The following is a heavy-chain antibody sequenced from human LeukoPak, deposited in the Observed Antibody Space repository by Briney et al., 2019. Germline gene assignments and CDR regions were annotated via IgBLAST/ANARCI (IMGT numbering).Heavy chain of an antibody. CDR1: GASLSSYF. V-gene: IGHV4-59*01. D-gene: IGHD3-16*01. CDR3: ARESGSYLWRSWLNP. J-gene: IGHJ5*02. CDR2: IYNSGNT. Sequence: SETLSLTCNVSGASLSSYFWSWIRQPPGKGLEWIGNIYNSGNTNYNPSLKSRVTISIDTSKNQFSLKVISVTAADTAIYYCARESGSYLWRSWLNPWGQGTLVTVSS.